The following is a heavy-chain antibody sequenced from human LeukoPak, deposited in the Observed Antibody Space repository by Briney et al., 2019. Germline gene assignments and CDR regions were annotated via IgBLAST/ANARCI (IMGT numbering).Heavy chain of an antibody. J-gene: IGHJ4*02. V-gene: IGHV4-39*01. D-gene: IGHD6-19*01. Sequence: SETLSLTCTVSGDSISSSDDYWGWIRQPPGKGLEWLGSIYYSGGTYYNPSLKSRVTISVDTSKNQFSLKLSSVTAADTAVFYCARLTIGSGWSFDYFDYWGQGTLVTVSS. CDR1: GDSISSSDDY. CDR3: ARLTIGSGWSFDYFDY. CDR2: IYYSGGT.